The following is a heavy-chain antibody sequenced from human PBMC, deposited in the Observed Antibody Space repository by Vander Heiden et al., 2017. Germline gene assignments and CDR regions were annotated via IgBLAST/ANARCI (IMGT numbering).Heavy chain of an antibody. D-gene: IGHD3-16*01. CDR2: FDPEDGAT. V-gene: IGHV1-24*01. CDR3: AGASPIYYDYGMDV. CDR1: VYSLTEVS. Sequence: QVQLVLSGAEVKKPGAAEKVSWRVYVYSLTEVSMHWVRQAPGKGLEWMGGFDPEDGATIYAQKFQGRVTMTEDTSTDTAYMELSSLRSEDTAVYYCAGASPIYYDYGMDVWGQGDHGHRRL. J-gene: IGHJ6*02.